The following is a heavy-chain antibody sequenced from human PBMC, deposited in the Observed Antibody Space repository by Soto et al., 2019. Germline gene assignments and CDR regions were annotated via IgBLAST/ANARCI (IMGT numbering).Heavy chain of an antibody. J-gene: IGHJ6*02. CDR1: GFTISSYG. Sequence: GGSLRLSCAASGFTISSYGMSWVRQAPGKGLEWVSTVSGSGGSTYYADSVKGRFTISRDNSKNTLYLQMNSLRAEDTAVYYCAKDQDEKDYYYYCMDVWGQGTTVTVSS. CDR3: AKDQDEKDYYYYCMDV. V-gene: IGHV3-23*01. CDR2: VSGSGGST.